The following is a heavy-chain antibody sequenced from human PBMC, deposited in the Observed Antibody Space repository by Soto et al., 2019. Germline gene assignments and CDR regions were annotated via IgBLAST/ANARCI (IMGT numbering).Heavy chain of an antibody. CDR2: IYYSGST. J-gene: IGHJ5*02. V-gene: IGHV4-31*03. Sequence: QVQLQESGPGLAKPSQTLSLTCIVSGGSISSGGYYWSWIRQHPGKGLEWIGFIYYSGSTYYNPSLKSRVTISVDTSKNQFSLKLTSVTVADTAVYYCARARRDVWFDPWGQGTLVTVSS. CDR3: ARARRDVWFDP. CDR1: GGSISSGGYY.